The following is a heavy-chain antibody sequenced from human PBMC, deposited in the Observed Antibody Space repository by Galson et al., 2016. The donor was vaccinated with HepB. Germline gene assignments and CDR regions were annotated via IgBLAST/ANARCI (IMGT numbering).Heavy chain of an antibody. V-gene: IGHV1-18*01. CDR1: GYTFTNYG. J-gene: IGHJ4*02. CDR3: ARSPCYYDQHVDY. D-gene: IGHD3-22*01. Sequence: SVKVSCKASGYTFTNYGISWVRRAPGQGLEWMGWISAYNGDTNYAQRVQGRVTLTTDTSTSTAYMELRSLRSDDTAVYYCARSPCYYDQHVDYLGQGTPVTVSS. CDR2: ISAYNGDT.